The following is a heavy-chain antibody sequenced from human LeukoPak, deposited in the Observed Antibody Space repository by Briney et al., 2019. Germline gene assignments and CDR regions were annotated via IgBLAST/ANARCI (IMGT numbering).Heavy chain of an antibody. V-gene: IGHV4-39*01. Sequence: SETLSLTCTVSGGSISGCSYYWDWIRQPPGKGLEWIGSVCHSGPTYFNPSLTSRVTMSIDTSQNQFSLRLNSVTAADTAMYYCARGGIVGAHFDYWGQGTLVTVSS. CDR3: ARGGIVGAHFDY. CDR2: VCHSGPT. CDR1: GGSISGCSYY. D-gene: IGHD1-26*01. J-gene: IGHJ4*02.